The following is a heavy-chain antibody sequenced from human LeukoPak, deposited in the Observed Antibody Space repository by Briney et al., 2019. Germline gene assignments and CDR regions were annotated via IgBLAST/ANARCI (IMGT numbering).Heavy chain of an antibody. CDR2: IDHIGIT. CDR3: ARIGSGSYYNEDY. D-gene: IGHD3-10*01. CDR1: GGSFSGYY. Sequence: SETLSLTCAVYGGSFSGYYWSWIRQPPGKGLEWIGEIDHIGITNYNPSLKSRVTISVDTSKNQFSLKLSSVTAADTAVYYCARIGSGSYYNEDYWGQGTLVTVSS. V-gene: IGHV4-34*01. J-gene: IGHJ4*02.